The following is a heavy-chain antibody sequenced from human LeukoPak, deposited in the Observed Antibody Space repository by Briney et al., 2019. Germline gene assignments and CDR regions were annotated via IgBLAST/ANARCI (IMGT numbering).Heavy chain of an antibody. D-gene: IGHD4-23*01. CDR2: IIPIFGTA. V-gene: IGHV1-69*01. CDR1: GGTFSSYA. J-gene: IGHJ3*02. Sequence: ASVKVSCKASGGTFSSYAISWVRQAPGQGLEWMGGIIPIFGTANYAQKFQGRVTITADESTSTAYMEQSSLRSEDTAVYYCARARDRWSRYAFDIWGQGTMVTVSS. CDR3: ARARDRWSRYAFDI.